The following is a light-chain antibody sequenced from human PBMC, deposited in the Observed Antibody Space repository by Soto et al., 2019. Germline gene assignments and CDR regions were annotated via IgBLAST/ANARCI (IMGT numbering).Light chain of an antibody. J-gene: IGLJ2*01. CDR3: SSYAGSNNFVV. Sequence: QSALTQPPSASGSPGQSVTISCTGTSRDVGGYNDVSWYQQHPGKAPKLMIYEVSKRPSGVPDRFSGSKSGNTASLTVSGLQAEDEADYYCSSYAGSNNFVVFGGGTKLTVL. CDR1: SRDVGGYND. CDR2: EVS. V-gene: IGLV2-8*01.